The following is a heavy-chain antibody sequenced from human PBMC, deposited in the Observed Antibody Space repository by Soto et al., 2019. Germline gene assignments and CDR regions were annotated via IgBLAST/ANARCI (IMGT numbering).Heavy chain of an antibody. CDR2: IYYSGST. J-gene: IGHJ4*02. D-gene: IGHD3-10*02. Sequence: QVQLQESGPGLVKPSETLSLTCTVSGGSISSYYWSWIRQPPGKGLEWIGYIYYSGSTNYNPSLKSHVTISLDTSKPQFSLKLSSVTAADTAVYYCARHEADGRGTFDYWGQGTLVTVSS. V-gene: IGHV4-59*08. CDR3: ARHEADGRGTFDY. CDR1: GGSISSYY.